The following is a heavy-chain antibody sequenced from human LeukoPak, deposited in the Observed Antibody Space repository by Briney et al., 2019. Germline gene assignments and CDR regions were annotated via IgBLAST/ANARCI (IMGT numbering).Heavy chain of an antibody. J-gene: IGHJ3*02. CDR3: ARDPTTVTKGFDI. CDR2: ISYSGSN. D-gene: IGHD4-17*01. CDR1: DGSFSSHY. V-gene: IGHV4-59*11. Sequence: SDTLSLTCTVSDGSFSSHYWTWIRQPPGKGLEWIGYISYSGSNNYNPSLKSRVTISVDTSNNHFSLKLSSVTAADTAVYYCARDPTTVTKGFDIWGQGTMVTVSS.